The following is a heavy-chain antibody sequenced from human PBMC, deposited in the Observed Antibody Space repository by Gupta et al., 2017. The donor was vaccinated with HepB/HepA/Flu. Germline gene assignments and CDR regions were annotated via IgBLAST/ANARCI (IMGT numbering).Heavy chain of an antibody. D-gene: IGHD3-22*01. CDR3: ARLTYYYDSSGYSLGAFDI. CDR2: IYYSGNT. Sequence: QLQLQESGPGLVKPSATLSLTCTVSGGSMSSRGHYWGWIRQPPGKGLEWIGTIYYSGNTYYKTSLKSRVTISVDTSNNQFSLKLSSVTATDTAVYYCARLTYYYDSSGYSLGAFDIWGQGTMVTVS. J-gene: IGHJ3*02. CDR1: GGSMSSRGHY. V-gene: IGHV4-39*01.